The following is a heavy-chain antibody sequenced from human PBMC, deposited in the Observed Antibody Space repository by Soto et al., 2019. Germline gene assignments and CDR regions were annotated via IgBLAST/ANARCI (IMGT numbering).Heavy chain of an antibody. J-gene: IGHJ6*02. CDR3: ARRGYSGYDGSYYYYYHGMDV. Sequence: GESLKISCKGSGYSFTSYWISWVRQMPGKGLEWMGRIDPSDSYTNYSPSFQGHVTISADKSISTAYLQWSSLKASDTAVYYCARRGYSGYDGSYYYYYHGMDVWGQGTTVTVSS. CDR1: GYSFTSYW. V-gene: IGHV5-10-1*01. D-gene: IGHD5-12*01. CDR2: IDPSDSYT.